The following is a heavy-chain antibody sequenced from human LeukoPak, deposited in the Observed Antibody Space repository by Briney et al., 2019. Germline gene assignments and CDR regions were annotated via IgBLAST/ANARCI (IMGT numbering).Heavy chain of an antibody. D-gene: IGHD5-12*01. CDR2: IYYSGST. Sequence: PSETLSLTCTVSGGSISSYYWSWFRQPPGKGLEWIGYIYYSGSTNYNPSLKSRVTISVDTSKNQFSLKLSSVTAADTAVYYCARRVEYSGYEGWFDPWGQGTLVTVSS. V-gene: IGHV4-59*01. CDR3: ARRVEYSGYEGWFDP. J-gene: IGHJ5*02. CDR1: GGSISSYY.